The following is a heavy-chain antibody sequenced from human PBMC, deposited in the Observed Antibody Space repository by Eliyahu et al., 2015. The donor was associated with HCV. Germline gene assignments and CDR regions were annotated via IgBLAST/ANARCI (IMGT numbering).Heavy chain of an antibody. J-gene: IGHJ5*02. Sequence: QVQLVESGGGVVQPGRSLXXSXXAXGFXFSXCGMHWVRQAPGKGLEWXAVTSYDGSNKYYADSVKGRFTISRDNSKNTLYLQMNSLRAEDTAVYYCAKEFFSNTIFNSWFDPWGQGTLVTVSS. CDR3: AKEFFSNTIFNSWFDP. V-gene: IGHV3-30*18. D-gene: IGHD3-3*01. CDR1: GFXFSXCG. CDR2: TSYDGSNK.